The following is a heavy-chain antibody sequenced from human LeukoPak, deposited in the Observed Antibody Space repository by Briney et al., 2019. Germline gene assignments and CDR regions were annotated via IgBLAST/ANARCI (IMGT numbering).Heavy chain of an antibody. D-gene: IGHD2-15*01. V-gene: IGHV4-61*05. CDR1: GGSISSSSYY. CDR3: ARGVVAAPQTFDY. CDR2: IYYTGST. Sequence: SETLSLTCTVSGGSISSSSYYWGWIRQPPGKGLEWIGYIYYTGSTNYNPSLKSRVTISVDTSKNQFSLKLSSVTAADTAVYYCARGVVAAPQTFDYWGQGTLVAVSS. J-gene: IGHJ4*02.